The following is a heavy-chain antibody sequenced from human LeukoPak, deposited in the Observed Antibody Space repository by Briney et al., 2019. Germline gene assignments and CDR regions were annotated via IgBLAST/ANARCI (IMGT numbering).Heavy chain of an antibody. J-gene: IGHJ3*02. D-gene: IGHD3-10*01. V-gene: IGHV4-39*07. CDR3: ARDKSRTYGSADAFDI. CDR2: MYYSGST. CDR1: GGSIRRSSYY. Sequence: SETLSLTCTVSGGSIRRSSYYWGWIRQPPGKGLEWIGSMYYSGSTYYNPSLKSRVTISADTSKNQFSLKLTSVTAADTAVYYCARDKSRTYGSADAFDIWGQGTMVTVSS.